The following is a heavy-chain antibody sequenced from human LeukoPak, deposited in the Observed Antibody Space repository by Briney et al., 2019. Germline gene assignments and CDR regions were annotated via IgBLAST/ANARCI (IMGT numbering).Heavy chain of an antibody. CDR3: AKLVGAHKGSYYFDY. Sequence: PSETLSLTCTVSGGSISSYYWSWIRQPAGKGLEWIGRLYTSGSTNFNPSLKSRVTISVDTSKNQFSLKLSSVTAADTAVYYCAKLVGAHKGSYYFDYWGQGTLVTVSS. CDR2: LYTSGST. CDR1: GGSISSYY. D-gene: IGHD1-26*01. V-gene: IGHV4-4*07. J-gene: IGHJ4*02.